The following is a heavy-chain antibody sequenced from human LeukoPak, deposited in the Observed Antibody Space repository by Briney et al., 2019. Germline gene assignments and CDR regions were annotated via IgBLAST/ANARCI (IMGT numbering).Heavy chain of an antibody. Sequence: GGSLRLSCAASGFTFSTYSMNWVRQAPGKGLEWVSSVSSSGSYIYYADSMKGRFTISRDNTKNSLYLQMNSLRAEDTAIYYCAREGWGFDYWGQGTLVTVSS. D-gene: IGHD3-16*01. CDR3: AREGWGFDY. CDR1: GFTFSTYS. CDR2: VSSSGSYI. J-gene: IGHJ4*02. V-gene: IGHV3-21*01.